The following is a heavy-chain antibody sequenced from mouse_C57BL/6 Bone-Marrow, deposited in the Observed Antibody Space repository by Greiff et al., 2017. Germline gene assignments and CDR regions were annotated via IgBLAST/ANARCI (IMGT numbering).Heavy chain of an antibody. J-gene: IGHJ2*01. Sequence: DVMLVESGGDLVKPGGSLKLPCAASGFTFSSYGMSWVRQTPDKRLEWVATISSGGSYTYYPDSVKGRFTISRDNAKNTLYLQMSSLKSEDTAMYYCARLRRRRYYFDYWGQGTTLTVSS. CDR3: ARLRRRRYYFDY. D-gene: IGHD2-12*01. CDR2: ISSGGSYT. V-gene: IGHV5-6*02. CDR1: GFTFSSYG.